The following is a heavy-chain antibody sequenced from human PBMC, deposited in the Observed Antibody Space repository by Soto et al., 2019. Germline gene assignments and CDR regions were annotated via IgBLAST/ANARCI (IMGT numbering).Heavy chain of an antibody. J-gene: IGHJ6*02. V-gene: IGHV3-48*02. CDR3: ARDLQDRSGWSRLRVFAYYYGMDV. Sequence: EVQLVESGGGLVQPGGSLRLSCAASGFTFSSYSMNWVRQAPGKGLEWVSYISSSSSTIYYADSVKGRFTISRDNAKNSRYLQMNSLRDENTAVYYCARDLQDRSGWSRLRVFAYYYGMDVWGQGTTVTVSS. CDR1: GFTFSSYS. CDR2: ISSSSSTI. D-gene: IGHD6-19*01.